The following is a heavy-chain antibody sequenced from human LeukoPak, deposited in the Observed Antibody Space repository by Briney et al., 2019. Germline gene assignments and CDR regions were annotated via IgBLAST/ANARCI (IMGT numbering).Heavy chain of an antibody. D-gene: IGHD2-2*01. V-gene: IGHV1-69*04. Sequence: SVKVCCKASGGTFSRYAISWVRQAPGQGLEWMGRIIPILGIANYAQKFQGRVTITADKSTSTAYMELSSLRSEDTAVYYCAREPGRYCSSTSCPDYWGQGTLVTVSS. CDR2: IIPILGIA. CDR3: AREPGRYCSSTSCPDY. J-gene: IGHJ4*02. CDR1: GGTFSRYA.